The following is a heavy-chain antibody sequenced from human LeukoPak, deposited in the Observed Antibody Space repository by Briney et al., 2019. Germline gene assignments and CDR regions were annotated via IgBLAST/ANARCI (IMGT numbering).Heavy chain of an antibody. Sequence: SETLSLTCTVSDSSITSTYYWAWFRQPPGKGMEWIATVFRLQTVRTFNNPSLGSRVTMSLDPSHNQFSLNLTSVTAADTALYFCARVLHAPYLIDSWGQGTLVTVSS. J-gene: IGHJ4*02. V-gene: IGHV4-38-2*02. CDR3: ARVLHAPYLIDS. D-gene: IGHD2-8*01. CDR1: DSSITSTYY. CDR2: VFRLQTVRT.